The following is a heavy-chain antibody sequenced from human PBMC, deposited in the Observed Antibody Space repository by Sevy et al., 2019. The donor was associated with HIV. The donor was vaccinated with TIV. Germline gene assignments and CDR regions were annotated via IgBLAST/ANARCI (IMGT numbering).Heavy chain of an antibody. CDR3: AREGCSKPHDY. Sequence: GGSLRLSCAASGFTFSNYAMSWVRQAPGKGLAWVLTFSFGCGKINYADSVKGRFTISIDNSKNTLYLQMNSLRAEDTALYYCAREGCSKPHDYWGQGTLVTVSS. CDR2: FSFGCGKI. D-gene: IGHD2-2*01. V-gene: IGHV3-23*01. CDR1: GFTFSNYA. J-gene: IGHJ4*02.